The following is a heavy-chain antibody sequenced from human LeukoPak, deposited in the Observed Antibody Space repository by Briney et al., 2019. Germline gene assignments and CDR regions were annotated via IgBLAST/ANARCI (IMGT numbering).Heavy chain of an antibody. Sequence: PSETLSLTCTVSGGSISSSSYYWGWIRQPPGKGLEWIGSIYYSGSTYYNPSLKSRVTISVDTSKNQFSLKLSSVTAADTAVYYCARATYYYGSRGLGYWGQGTLVTVSS. CDR1: GGSISSSSYY. J-gene: IGHJ4*02. CDR3: ARATYYYGSRGLGY. V-gene: IGHV4-39*07. CDR2: IYYSGST. D-gene: IGHD3-10*01.